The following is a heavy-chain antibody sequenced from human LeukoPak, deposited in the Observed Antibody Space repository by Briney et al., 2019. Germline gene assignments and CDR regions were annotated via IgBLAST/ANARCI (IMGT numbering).Heavy chain of an antibody. D-gene: IGHD3-3*01. CDR3: ARGSRFGVVGRDAFDI. V-gene: IGHV3-48*03. CDR2: ISSSGSTI. CDR1: GFTFSSYE. J-gene: IGHJ3*02. Sequence: GGSLRLSCAASGFTFSSYEMNWVRQAPGKGLERVSYISSSGSTIYYADSVKGRFTISRDNAKNSLYLQVNSLRAEDTAVYYCARGSRFGVVGRDAFDIWGQGTVVTVSS.